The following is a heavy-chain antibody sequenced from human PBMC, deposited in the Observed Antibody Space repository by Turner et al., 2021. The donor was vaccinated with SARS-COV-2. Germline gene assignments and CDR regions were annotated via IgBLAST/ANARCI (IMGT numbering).Heavy chain of an antibody. J-gene: IGHJ6*02. V-gene: IGHV3-30*09. D-gene: IGHD2-15*01. CDR2: ISDDGSNK. CDR3: AKDSVAGRIFYYYGMDV. Sequence: QVQLVESGGGVGQPGRSLRLSCAASGVTFSSYAMHWVRQAPGKGLEWVAVISDDGSNKYYADSVKGRFAISRDNSKNTLYLQMNSLRAEDTAVFYCAKDSVAGRIFYYYGMDVWGQGTTVTVSS. CDR1: GVTFSSYA.